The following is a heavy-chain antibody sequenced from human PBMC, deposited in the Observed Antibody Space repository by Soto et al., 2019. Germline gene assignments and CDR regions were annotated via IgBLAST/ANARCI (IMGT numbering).Heavy chain of an antibody. CDR3: AKGIATRLPDN. CDR2: ISWDGGST. V-gene: IGHV3-43*01. D-gene: IGHD6-6*01. Sequence: GSLRLSCEAFGFTFDDYTMHWVRQAPGKGLEWVSLISWDGGSTYYADSVEGRFTISRDNSKNSLSLQMTSLRTADTALYYCAKGIATRLPDNWGQGTLVTVSS. J-gene: IGHJ4*02. CDR1: GFTFDDYT.